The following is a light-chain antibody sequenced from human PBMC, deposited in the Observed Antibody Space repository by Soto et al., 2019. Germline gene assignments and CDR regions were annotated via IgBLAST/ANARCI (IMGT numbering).Light chain of an antibody. J-gene: IGLJ2*01. Sequence: QSVLTQPPSVSAAPGQKVTISCSGIGSSYISWYQQLPGTAPKLLVYESNKRPSGIPDRFSGSKSGTSATLGITGLQTGDEADYYCGTWDNSLSAGVFGGGPKLTVL. V-gene: IGLV1-51*02. CDR3: GTWDNSLSAGV. CDR2: ESN. CDR1: IGSSY.